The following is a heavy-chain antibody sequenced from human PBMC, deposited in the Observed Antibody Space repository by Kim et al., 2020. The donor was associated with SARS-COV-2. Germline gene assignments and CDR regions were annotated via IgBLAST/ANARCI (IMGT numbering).Heavy chain of an antibody. Sequence: KFQGRVTITADKSTSTAYMELSSLRSEDTAVYYCARDSVRTYSSSYWFDPWGQGTLVTVSS. J-gene: IGHJ5*02. CDR3: ARDSVRTYSSSYWFDP. D-gene: IGHD6-6*01. V-gene: IGHV1-69*04.